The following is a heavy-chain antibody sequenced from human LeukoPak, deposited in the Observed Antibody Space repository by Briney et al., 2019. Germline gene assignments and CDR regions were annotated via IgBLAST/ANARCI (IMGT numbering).Heavy chain of an antibody. J-gene: IGHJ4*02. D-gene: IGHD6-13*01. CDR2: ISSNGGST. V-gene: IGHV3-64*01. CDR1: GFTFSSYA. Sequence: GGSLRLSCAASGFTFSSYAMRWVRQAPGKGLEYVSAISSNGGSTYYANSVKGRFTISRDNSKNTLYLQMGSLRAEDMAVYYCARVAAAGSSDYWGQGTLVTVSS. CDR3: ARVAAAGSSDY.